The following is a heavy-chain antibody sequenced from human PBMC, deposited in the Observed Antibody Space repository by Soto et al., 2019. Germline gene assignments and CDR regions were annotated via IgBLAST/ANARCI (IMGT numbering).Heavy chain of an antibody. D-gene: IGHD4-17*01. CDR1: GGSMSKFY. CDR3: VRDGSKTLRDCFDP. CDR2: VYATGTS. Sequence: TLSLTCSVSGGSMSKFYWSWIRRTAGKGLEWMGRVYATGTSDYNPSLRSRIAMSVDISKKTFSLRLRSVTAADTGVYYCVRDGSKTLRDCFDPWGQGILVTVSS. J-gene: IGHJ5*02. V-gene: IGHV4-4*07.